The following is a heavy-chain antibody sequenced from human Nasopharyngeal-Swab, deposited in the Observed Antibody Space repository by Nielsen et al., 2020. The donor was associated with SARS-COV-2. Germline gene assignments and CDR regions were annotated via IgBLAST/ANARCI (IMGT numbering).Heavy chain of an antibody. Sequence: GSLTLSCAVYGGSFSGYYWSWIRQPPGKGLEWIGEINHSGSTNYNPSLKSRVTISVDTSKNQFSLKLSSVTAADTAVHYCARHTANTEDWGQGTLVTVSS. CDR3: ARHTANTED. CDR1: GGSFSGYY. V-gene: IGHV4-34*01. J-gene: IGHJ4*02. CDR2: INHSGST. D-gene: IGHD5-18*01.